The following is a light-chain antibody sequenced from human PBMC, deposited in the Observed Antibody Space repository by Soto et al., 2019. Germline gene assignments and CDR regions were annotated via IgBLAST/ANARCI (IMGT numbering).Light chain of an antibody. CDR3: QQYNKWPLS. CDR2: GAS. J-gene: IGKJ4*01. V-gene: IGKV3-15*01. Sequence: EIVMTQSPPTLSVSPGGRATLSCRASQGVSSKLAWYQQKPGQAPRLLIYGASTRATGIPARFSGSESGTEFTLTISSLQSEDFAVYYCQQYNKWPLSFGGGTKVEIK. CDR1: QGVSSK.